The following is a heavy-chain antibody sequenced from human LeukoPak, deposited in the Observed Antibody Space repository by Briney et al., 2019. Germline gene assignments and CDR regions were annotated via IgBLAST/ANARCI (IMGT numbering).Heavy chain of an antibody. Sequence: SETLSLTCTASGGSISSGTYYWDWIRQAPGKGLEWIGNIYHSGITYYNPSLKSRVTMSVDTSKNQFSLKLNSLTAADTAVYYCARHHSALNWFDPWGQGTLVTVSS. D-gene: IGHD2-21*01. V-gene: IGHV4-39*01. CDR1: GGSISSGTYY. CDR3: ARHHSALNWFDP. J-gene: IGHJ5*02. CDR2: IYHSGIT.